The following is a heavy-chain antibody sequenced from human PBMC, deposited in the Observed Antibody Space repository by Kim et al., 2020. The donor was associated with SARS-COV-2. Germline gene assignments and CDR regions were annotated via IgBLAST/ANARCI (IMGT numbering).Heavy chain of an antibody. D-gene: IGHD6-13*01. CDR1: GFTFDDYA. CDR2: ISWNSGSI. Sequence: GGSQRLSCAASGFTFDDYAMHWVRQAPGKGLEWVSGISWNSGSIGYADSVKGRFTISRDNAKNSLYLQMNSLRAEDTALYYCAKGYSSSWYYFDYWGQGTLVTVSS. J-gene: IGHJ4*02. CDR3: AKGYSSSWYYFDY. V-gene: IGHV3-9*01.